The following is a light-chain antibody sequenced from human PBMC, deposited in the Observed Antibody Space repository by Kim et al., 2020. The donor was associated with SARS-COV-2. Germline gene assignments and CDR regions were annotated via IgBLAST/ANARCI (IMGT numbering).Light chain of an antibody. CDR3: SSYTSTLYV. Sequence: PGQSITISCTGTSSDVGGYNYVSWYQQHPGKAPKLMIYDVSNRPSGVSNRFSGSKSGNTASLTISGLQAEDEADYYCSSYTSTLYVFGTGTKVTVL. V-gene: IGLV2-14*03. CDR1: SSDVGGYNY. J-gene: IGLJ1*01. CDR2: DVS.